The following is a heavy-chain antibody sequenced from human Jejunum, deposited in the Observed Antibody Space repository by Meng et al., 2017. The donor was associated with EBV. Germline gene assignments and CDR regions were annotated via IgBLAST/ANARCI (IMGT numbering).Heavy chain of an antibody. V-gene: IGHV4-59*01. CDR1: GVSMSNFY. CDR2: IYYSVST. J-gene: IGHJ4*02. D-gene: IGHD3-10*01. CDR3: ARGGGRPEY. Sequence: QVQLRELVPGLGNPSETLSLTCTVSGVSMSNFYWSWFRQPPGKGLEWIGYIYYSVSTNYNPSLKSRVTISVDTSKNQFSLSLSSVTAADTAVYYCARGGGRPEYWGQGILVTVSS.